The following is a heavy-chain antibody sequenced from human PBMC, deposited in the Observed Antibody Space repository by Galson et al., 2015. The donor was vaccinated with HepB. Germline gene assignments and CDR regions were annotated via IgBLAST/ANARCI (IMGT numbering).Heavy chain of an antibody. CDR2: ISSSSSYI. V-gene: IGHV3-21*01. D-gene: IGHD4-17*01. J-gene: IGHJ4*02. CDR1: GFTFSSYS. Sequence: SLRLSCAASGFTFSSYSMNWVRQAPGKGLEWVSSISSSSSYIYYADSVKGRFTISRDNAKNSLYLQMNSLRAEDTAVYYCARSAKRSLTYGDYELGYWGQGTLVTVSS. CDR3: ARSAKRSLTYGDYELGY.